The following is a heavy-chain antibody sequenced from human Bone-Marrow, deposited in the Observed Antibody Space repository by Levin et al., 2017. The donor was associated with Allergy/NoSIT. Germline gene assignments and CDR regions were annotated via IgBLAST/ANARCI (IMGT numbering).Heavy chain of an antibody. V-gene: IGHV1-2*02. D-gene: IGHD5-12*01. CDR1: GYTFTGYY. Sequence: ASVKVSCKASGYTFTGYYMHWVRQAPGQGLEWMGWINPNSGGTNYAQKFQGRVTMTRDTSISTAYMELSRLRSDDTAVYYCASEGPSYSGYGNLYYWGQGTLVTVSS. CDR3: ASEGPSYSGYGNLYY. CDR2: INPNSGGT. J-gene: IGHJ4*02.